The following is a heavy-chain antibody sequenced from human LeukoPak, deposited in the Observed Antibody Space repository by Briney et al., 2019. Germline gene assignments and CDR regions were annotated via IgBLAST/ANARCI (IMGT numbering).Heavy chain of an antibody. V-gene: IGHV3-9*01. CDR3: TKGRSYSGSNSPDY. Sequence: GGSLRLSCAASGFIFSDYAMNWVRQAPGKGLEWVSGISWNSGMIGYADSVKGRFTISRDNAKNSLYLQMNSLRAEDTALYYCTKGRSYSGSNSPDYWGQGTLVTVSS. CDR1: GFIFSDYA. J-gene: IGHJ4*02. CDR2: ISWNSGMI. D-gene: IGHD1-26*01.